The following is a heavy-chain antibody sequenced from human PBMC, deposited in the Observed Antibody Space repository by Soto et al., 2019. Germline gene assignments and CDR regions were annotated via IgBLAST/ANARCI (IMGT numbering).Heavy chain of an antibody. D-gene: IGHD3-10*01. J-gene: IGHJ5*02. CDR1: GDSVSSTHW. V-gene: IGHV4-4*02. Sequence: SETLSLTCVVSGDSVSSTHWWTWVRQTPGKGLEWIGEVYHTGTTKYNPSLKNRVTISVDKSNNQFSLDLKSVTAADTAVYYCAREREGFGELSLGWFDPWGQGTLVTVSS. CDR3: AREREGFGELSLGWFDP. CDR2: VYHTGTT.